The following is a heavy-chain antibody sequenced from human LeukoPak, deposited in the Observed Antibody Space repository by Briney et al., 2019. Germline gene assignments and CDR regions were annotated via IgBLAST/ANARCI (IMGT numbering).Heavy chain of an antibody. V-gene: IGHV1-2*02. CDR3: AREISDCSGGSCYIGEYYYYYGMDV. CDR2: INPNSGGT. J-gene: IGHJ6*02. D-gene: IGHD2-15*01. Sequence: ASGNVSCKASGYTFTGYYMHWVRQAPGQGLEGMGWINPNSGGTNYAQKFQGRVTMTRDTSISTAYMELSRLRSDDTAVYYCAREISDCSGGSCYIGEYYYYYGMDVWGQGTTVTVSS. CDR1: GYTFTGYY.